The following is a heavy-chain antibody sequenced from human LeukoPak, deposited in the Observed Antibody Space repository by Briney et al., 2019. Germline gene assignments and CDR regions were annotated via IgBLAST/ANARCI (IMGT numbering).Heavy chain of an antibody. V-gene: IGHV3-74*01. D-gene: IGHD2-2*01. CDR2: INSDGSSA. CDR1: RFTFSRYW. Sequence: GALRLSCAASRFTFSRYWMHWVRQPPGKGLVWVSRINSDGSSAYYADSVRGRFTVSRDNAKNTLYLQMNSLRAEDTAVYYCARDRMARYCSSTSCASYGMDVWGQGTTVTVSS. J-gene: IGHJ6*02. CDR3: ARDRMARYCSSTSCASYGMDV.